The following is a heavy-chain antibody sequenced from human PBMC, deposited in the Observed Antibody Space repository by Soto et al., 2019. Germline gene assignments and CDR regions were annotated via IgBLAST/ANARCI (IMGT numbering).Heavy chain of an antibody. Sequence: QVQLVESGGGLVKPGGSLRLSCAASGFTFSDYYMSWIRQAPGKGLEWVSYISSSGSTIYYADSVKGRFTISRDNAKNSLYLQMNSLRAEDTAVYYCARAGDSSGTKFPYYYYYGMDVWGQGTTVTVSS. CDR2: ISSSGSTI. CDR1: GFTFSDYY. J-gene: IGHJ6*02. D-gene: IGHD3-22*01. V-gene: IGHV3-11*01. CDR3: ARAGDSSGTKFPYYYYYGMDV.